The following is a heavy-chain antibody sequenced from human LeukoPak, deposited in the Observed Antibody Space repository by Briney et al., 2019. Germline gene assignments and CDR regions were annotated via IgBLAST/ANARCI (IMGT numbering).Heavy chain of an antibody. J-gene: IGHJ4*02. D-gene: IGHD1-26*01. CDR1: GYTFTNYY. Sequence: GASVTVSCKASGYTFTNYYMHWVRQAPGQGLEWMGIINPSGGSTTYAQKFQDRVTMTRDTSTTTVYMELSSLRSEDTAVYYCARVSGSYVYFDYWGQGTLVTVSS. CDR3: ARVSGSYVYFDY. V-gene: IGHV1-46*01. CDR2: INPSGGST.